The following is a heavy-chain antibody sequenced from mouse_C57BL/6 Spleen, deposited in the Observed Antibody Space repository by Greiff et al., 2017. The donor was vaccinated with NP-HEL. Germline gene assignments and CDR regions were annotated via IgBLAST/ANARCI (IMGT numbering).Heavy chain of an antibody. V-gene: IGHV1-39*01. CDR1: GYSFTDYN. J-gene: IGHJ2*01. D-gene: IGHD1-1*01. Sequence: EVQLQQSGPELVKPGASVKISCKASGYSFTDYNMNWVKQSNGKSLEWIGVINPNYGTTSYNQKFKGKATLTVDQSSNTAYLQLSSLTSEDSAVYYCARSDYYGSSYIDYWGQGTTLTVSS. CDR2: INPNYGTT. CDR3: ARSDYYGSSYIDY.